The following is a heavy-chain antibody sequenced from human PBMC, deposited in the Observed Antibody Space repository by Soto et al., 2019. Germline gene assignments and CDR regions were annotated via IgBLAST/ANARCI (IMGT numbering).Heavy chain of an antibody. CDR1: GYSFSTYW. Sequence: PGESLKISCKGSGYSFSTYWIAWVRQLPGRGLEWMGTIFPSDSDTRYSPSFQGQVTISADKSISTAYLQWSSLKASDIAMYYCAITGYNGPFDDWGQGTLVTVSS. CDR3: AITGYNGPFDD. V-gene: IGHV5-51*01. CDR2: IFPSDSDT. J-gene: IGHJ4*02. D-gene: IGHD5-12*01.